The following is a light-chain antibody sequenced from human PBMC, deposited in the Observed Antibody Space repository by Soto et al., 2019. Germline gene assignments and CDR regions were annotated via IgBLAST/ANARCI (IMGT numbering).Light chain of an antibody. CDR2: EVS. Sequence: ALSQPPSASGSPGQSVTISCTGTSSDVGGYNYVSWYQQHPGKAPKLMIYEVSKRPSGVPDRFSGSKSGNTASLTVSGLQGEDVADYYCSSYAGSTYVFGTGTKLTVL. J-gene: IGLJ1*01. CDR3: SSYAGSTYV. V-gene: IGLV2-8*01. CDR1: SSDVGGYNY.